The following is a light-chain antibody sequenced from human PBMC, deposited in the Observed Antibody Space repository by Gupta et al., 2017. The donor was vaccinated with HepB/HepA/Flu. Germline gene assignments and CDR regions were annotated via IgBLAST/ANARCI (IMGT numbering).Light chain of an antibody. CDR1: SSDIGTYNL. Sequence: QSAMTQPASVSGSPGQSITISCTGPSSDIGTYNLVSWYQQHQGKAPKLIIYDVNKRPPGVSIRFSGSKSGNTASLTISGLQAEDEADYYCCSFGGSNNVIFGGGTKLTVL. CDR2: DVN. CDR3: CSFGGSNNVI. V-gene: IGLV2-23*02. J-gene: IGLJ2*01.